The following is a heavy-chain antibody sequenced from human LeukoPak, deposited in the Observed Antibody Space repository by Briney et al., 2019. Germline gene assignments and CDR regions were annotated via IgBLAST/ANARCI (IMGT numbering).Heavy chain of an antibody. CDR1: GGSFSGYY. V-gene: IGHV4-31*11. CDR2: IYYSGST. J-gene: IGHJ4*02. Sequence: SETLSLTCAVYGGSFSGYYWSWLRQHPGKGLEWIGYIYYSGSTYYNPSLKSRVTISVDTSKNQFSLKLSSVTAADTAVYYCARWSDPDFDYWGQGTLVTVSS. CDR3: ARWSDPDFDY.